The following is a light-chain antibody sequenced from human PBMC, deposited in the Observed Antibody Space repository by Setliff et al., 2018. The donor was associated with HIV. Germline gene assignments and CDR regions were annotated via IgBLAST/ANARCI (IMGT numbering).Light chain of an antibody. CDR3: SSYTSSSTRV. Sequence: QSVLTQPASVSGSPGQSITISCTGTSSDVGGYNYVSWYQQHPGKAPKLMIYDVSKRPSGVSNHFSGSKSGNTASLTISGLQAEDEADYYCSSYTSSSTRVFGTGTKVTVL. CDR1: SSDVGGYNY. V-gene: IGLV2-14*01. CDR2: DVS. J-gene: IGLJ1*01.